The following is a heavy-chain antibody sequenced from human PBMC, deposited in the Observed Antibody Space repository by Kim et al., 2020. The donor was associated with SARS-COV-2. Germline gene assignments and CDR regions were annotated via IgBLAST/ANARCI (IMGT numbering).Heavy chain of an antibody. J-gene: IGHJ4*02. Sequence: GESLKISCKGSGYSFTSYWIGWVRQMPGKGLEWMGIIYPGDSDTRYSPSFQGQVTISADKSISTAYLQWSSLKASDTAMYYCARHGPYYYDSSGTKKFVDYWGQGTLVTVSS. CDR1: GYSFTSYW. CDR3: ARHGPYYYDSSGTKKFVDY. CDR2: IYPGDSDT. D-gene: IGHD3-22*01. V-gene: IGHV5-51*01.